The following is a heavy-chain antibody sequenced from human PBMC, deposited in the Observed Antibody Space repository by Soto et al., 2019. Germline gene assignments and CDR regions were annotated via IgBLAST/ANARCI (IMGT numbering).Heavy chain of an antibody. CDR3: ASRGGYYPYDAFDI. CDR1: GYSISSGYY. CDR2: IYHSGST. V-gene: IGHV4-38-2*01. J-gene: IGHJ3*02. D-gene: IGHD3-22*01. Sequence: SETLSLTCAVSGYSISSGYYWGWIRQPPGKGLEWIGSIYHSGSTYYNPSLKSRVTISVDTSKNQFSLKLSSVTAADTAVYYCASRGGYYPYDAFDIWGQGTMVTVSS.